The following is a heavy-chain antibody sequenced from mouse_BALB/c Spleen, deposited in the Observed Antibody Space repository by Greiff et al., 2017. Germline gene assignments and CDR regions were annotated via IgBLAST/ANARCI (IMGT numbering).Heavy chain of an antibody. V-gene: IGHV1-7*01. Sequence: QVQLQQSGAELAKPGASVKMSCKASGYTFTSYWMHWVKQRPGQGLEWIGYINPSTGYTEYNQKFKDKATLTADKSSSTAYMQLSSLTSEDSAVYYCARAVVERFAYWGQGTLVTVSA. CDR3: ARAVVERFAY. D-gene: IGHD1-1*01. CDR1: GYTFTSYW. J-gene: IGHJ3*01. CDR2: INPSTGYT.